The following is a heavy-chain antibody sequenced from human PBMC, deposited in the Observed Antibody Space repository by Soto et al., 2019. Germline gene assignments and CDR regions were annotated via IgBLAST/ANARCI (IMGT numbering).Heavy chain of an antibody. CDR1: GYSFTIYW. Sequence: PGESLKISCKGSGYSFTIYWIGWVRQMPGKGLEWMGIIYPGDSDTRYSPSFQGQVTISADKSISTAYLQWSSLKASDTAMYYCARRXHSSGWYDYYYYYGMDVWGQGTTVTVSS. CDR3: ARRXHSSGWYDYYYYYGMDV. CDR2: IYPGDSDT. J-gene: IGHJ6*01. V-gene: IGHV5-51*01. D-gene: IGHD6-19*01.